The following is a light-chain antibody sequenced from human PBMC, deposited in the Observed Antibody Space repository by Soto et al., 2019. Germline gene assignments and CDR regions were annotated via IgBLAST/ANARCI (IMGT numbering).Light chain of an antibody. Sequence: EIVMTQSPATLSVSPVERATLSCRASQSVSSNLAWYQQKPGQAPRPLIYGASTRATGIPARFSGSGSGTDFTLTISCLQSEDFATYYCQQYYSYPTFGQGTRLEIK. CDR2: GAS. CDR3: QQYYSYPT. CDR1: QSVSSN. V-gene: IGKV3-15*01. J-gene: IGKJ5*01.